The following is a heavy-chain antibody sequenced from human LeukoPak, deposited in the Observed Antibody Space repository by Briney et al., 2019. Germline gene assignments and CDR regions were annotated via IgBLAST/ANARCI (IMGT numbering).Heavy chain of an antibody. CDR1: GFTFTSSA. J-gene: IGHJ3*02. D-gene: IGHD6-13*01. CDR3: AAGSAAGYDAFDI. CDR2: IVVGSGNT. V-gene: IGHV1-58*02. Sequence: SVKVSCKASGFTFTSSAMQWVRQARGQRLEWIGWIVVGSGNTNYAQKFQERVTITRDMSTSTAYMELSSLRSEDTAVYYCAAGSAAGYDAFDIWGQGTMVTVSS.